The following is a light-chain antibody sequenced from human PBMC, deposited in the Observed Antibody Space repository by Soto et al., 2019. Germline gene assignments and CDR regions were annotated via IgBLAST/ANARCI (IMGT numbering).Light chain of an antibody. CDR1: QSFRGL. Sequence: EVVLTQSPVTLSLSPGERATLSCRASQSFRGLLAWYQQKPGQAPRLLIYDAYNRATGIPPRFSGSGSGTDFTLTISGLRPEDFATYYCQQSFSAPLSFGQGTKLEIK. CDR3: QQSFSAPLS. V-gene: IGKV3-11*01. J-gene: IGKJ2*01. CDR2: DAY.